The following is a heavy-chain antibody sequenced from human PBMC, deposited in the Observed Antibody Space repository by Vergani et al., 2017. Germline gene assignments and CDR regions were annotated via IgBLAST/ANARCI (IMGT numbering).Heavy chain of an antibody. CDR2: INWNGGST. CDR1: GFTSSYYG. D-gene: IGHD3-16*01. Sequence: VHLVESGGGVVQPGRSLRLSCVVSGFTSSYYGMSWVRQAPGKGLEWVSGINWNGGSTGYADSVKGRFTISRDNAKNSLYLQMNSLRAEDTALYYCAREINMGGYYGMDVWGQGTTVTVSS. V-gene: IGHV3-20*04. J-gene: IGHJ6*02. CDR3: AREINMGGYYGMDV.